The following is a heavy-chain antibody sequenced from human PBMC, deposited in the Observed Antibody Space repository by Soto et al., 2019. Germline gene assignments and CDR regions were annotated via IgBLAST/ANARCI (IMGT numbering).Heavy chain of an antibody. D-gene: IGHD1-26*01. CDR3: ATQEVGGSYVYTFDP. Sequence: PSETLSLTCTISGGSVSSYYWSWIRQPPGKGLEWIGYIYYSGSTNSNPSLKSRVTISVDTSKNQFSLKLSSVTAADTAVYYCATQEVGGSYVYTFDPWGQGTLVTVSS. J-gene: IGHJ5*02. CDR2: IYYSGST. V-gene: IGHV4-59*08. CDR1: GGSVSSYY.